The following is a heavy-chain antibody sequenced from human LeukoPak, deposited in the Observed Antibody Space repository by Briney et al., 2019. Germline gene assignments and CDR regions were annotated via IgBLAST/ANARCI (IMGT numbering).Heavy chain of an antibody. D-gene: IGHD3-16*01. J-gene: IGHJ4*02. CDR1: GFTFSSYG. V-gene: IGHV3-30*19. CDR2: ISYDGSNK. Sequence: PGGSLRLSCAASGFTFSSYGMHWVRQAPGKGLEWVAVISYDGSNKYYADSVKGRFTISRDNSKNTLYLQMNSLRAEDTAVYYCARDIADYDYVWGSADYWGQGTLVTVSS. CDR3: ARDIADYDYVWGSADY.